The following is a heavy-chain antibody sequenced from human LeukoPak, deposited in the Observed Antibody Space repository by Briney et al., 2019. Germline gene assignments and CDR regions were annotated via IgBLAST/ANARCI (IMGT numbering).Heavy chain of an antibody. J-gene: IGHJ4*02. V-gene: IGHV4-59*01. CDR2: IDYSGST. CDR1: GAFISSYY. D-gene: IGHD4-17*01. CDR3: ARHYYSDPFDY. Sequence: TSETLSLTCTVSGAFISSYYWSWIRQPPGKGPEWIGYIDYSGSTNYNPSLKSRVSISVDTSKNQFSLKLSSVTAADTAVYYCARHYYSDPFDYWGQGTLVTVSS.